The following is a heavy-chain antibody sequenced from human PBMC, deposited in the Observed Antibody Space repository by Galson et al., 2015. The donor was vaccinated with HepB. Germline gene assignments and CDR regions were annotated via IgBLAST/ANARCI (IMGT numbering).Heavy chain of an antibody. CDR3: ARDSLGAGGVVDGFDV. J-gene: IGHJ3*01. Sequence: ETLSLTCTVSGASVSSDNYYWSWVRQPPGKGLEWIGYIDYSGFTSYNLSLQSRVAILLDTFKNQFSLSLTSVTTADTAVDFCARDSLGAGGVVDGFDVWAQGTIVAVSS. D-gene: IGHD3-16*01. CDR2: IDYSGFT. V-gene: IGHV4-61*01. CDR1: GASVSSDNYY.